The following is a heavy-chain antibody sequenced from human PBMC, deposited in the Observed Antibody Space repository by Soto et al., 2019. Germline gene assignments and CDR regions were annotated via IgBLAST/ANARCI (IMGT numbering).Heavy chain of an antibody. CDR1: GGSISSYY. V-gene: IGHV4-59*08. J-gene: IGHJ4*02. CDR3: ASTSYYGSGSYGSFDY. CDR2: IYYSGST. D-gene: IGHD3-10*01. Sequence: QVQLQESGPGLVKPSETLSLTCTVSGGSISSYYWSWIRQPPGKGLEWIGYIYYSGSTNYNPSLKGRCTTSLDTSNNQFSLKLSSVTAADTAVYYCASTSYYGSGSYGSFDYWGQGTLVTVSS.